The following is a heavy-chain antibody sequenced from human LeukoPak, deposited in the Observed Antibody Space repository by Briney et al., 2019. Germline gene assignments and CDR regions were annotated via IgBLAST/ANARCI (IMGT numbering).Heavy chain of an antibody. CDR2: IYPGDSDT. V-gene: IGHV5-51*01. CDR1: GYSFTSYW. J-gene: IGHJ6*02. D-gene: IGHD3-16*01. CDR3: ARQRLVEGHYNYGMDV. Sequence: GESLQISCKGSGYSFTSYWIGWVRQMPGKGLEWMGIIYPGDSDTRYSPSFQGQVTISAGKSISTAYLQWSSLKASDTAMCYCARQRLVEGHYNYGMDVWGQGTTVSVSS.